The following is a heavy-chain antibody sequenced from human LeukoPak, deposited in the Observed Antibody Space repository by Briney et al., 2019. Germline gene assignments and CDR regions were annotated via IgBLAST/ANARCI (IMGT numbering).Heavy chain of an antibody. CDR2: ISGDGGST. CDR3: AKAGYFDWLLYY. Sequence: GSLRLSCAASGFTFDDYAMRWVRQAQGKGLEWVSLISGDGGSTYYADSVKGRFTISRDNSKNSLYLQMNSLRTEDTALYYCAKAGYFDWLLYYWGQGTLVTVSS. CDR1: GFTFDDYA. V-gene: IGHV3-43*02. J-gene: IGHJ4*02. D-gene: IGHD3-9*01.